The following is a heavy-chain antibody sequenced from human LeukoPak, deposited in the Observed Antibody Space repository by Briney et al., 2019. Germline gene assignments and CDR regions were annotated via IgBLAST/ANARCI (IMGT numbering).Heavy chain of an antibody. Sequence: GGSLRLSCAASGFTFSSYAMSWVRRAPGKGLEWVSAISGSGGSTYYADSVKGRFTISRDNSKNTLYLQMNSLRAEDTAVYYCAKGSGPLPRYGMDVWGQGTTVTVSS. CDR1: GFTFSSYA. CDR3: AKGSGPLPRYGMDV. V-gene: IGHV3-23*01. J-gene: IGHJ6*02. D-gene: IGHD2-15*01. CDR2: ISGSGGST.